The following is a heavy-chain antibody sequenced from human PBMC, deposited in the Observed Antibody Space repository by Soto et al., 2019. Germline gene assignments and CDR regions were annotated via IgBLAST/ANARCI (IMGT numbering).Heavy chain of an antibody. CDR2: IIPMIGTA. D-gene: IGHD1-26*01. J-gene: IGHJ6*02. CDR3: ARVRSGTYFGVYYNGMDV. V-gene: IGHV1-69*01. CDR1: GGTFSNYT. Sequence: QVQLVQSASEVKKPGSSAKVSCKAAGGTFSNYTFSWVRQAPGQGLEWMGGIIPMIGTANYAEKFQGRVTITAHESTSTVYMELSRLRSEDTALYYCARVRSGTYFGVYYNGMDVWGQGTAVTVSS.